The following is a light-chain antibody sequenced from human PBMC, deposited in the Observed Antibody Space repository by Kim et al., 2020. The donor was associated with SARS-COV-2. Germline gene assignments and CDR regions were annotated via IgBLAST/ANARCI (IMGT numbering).Light chain of an antibody. V-gene: IGKV3-20*01. CDR2: GAS. J-gene: IGKJ1*01. CDR3: QQYGRSWT. CDR1: ESVSSNN. Sequence: ETVLTQTPGPLSLSPGERATLSCRASESVSSNNLAWYQQKPGQAPRLLIYGASSRATGIPERFSGSGSGTDFTLTISRLEPEDFAVFYCQQYGRSWTFGQGTKVDIK.